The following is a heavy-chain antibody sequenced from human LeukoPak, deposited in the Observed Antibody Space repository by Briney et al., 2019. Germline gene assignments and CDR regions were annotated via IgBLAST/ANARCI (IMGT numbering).Heavy chain of an antibody. Sequence: SETLSLTCTVSGGSISSYYWSWIRQPPGKGLEWIGEINHSGSTNYNPSLKSRVTISVDTSKNQFSLKLSSVTAADTAVYYCAGGGIVVVPAAISGSNWFDPWGQGTLVTVSS. J-gene: IGHJ5*02. CDR1: GGSISSYY. CDR2: INHSGST. V-gene: IGHV4-34*01. D-gene: IGHD2-2*01. CDR3: AGGGIVVVPAAISGSNWFDP.